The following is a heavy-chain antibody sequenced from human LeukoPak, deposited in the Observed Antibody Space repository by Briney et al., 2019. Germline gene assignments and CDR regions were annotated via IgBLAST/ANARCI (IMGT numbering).Heavy chain of an antibody. CDR2: ISSNGGST. D-gene: IGHD3-3*01. V-gene: IGHV3-64*01. CDR1: GFTFSSYA. Sequence: PGGSLRLSCAASGFTFSSYAMHWVRQAPGKGLEYVSAISSNGGSTYYANSVKGRFTISRDNSKNTLYLQMGSLRAEDMAVYYCAREWHPYYDFWSGSGSGVYYMDVWGKGTTVTVSS. CDR3: AREWHPYYDFWSGSGSGVYYMDV. J-gene: IGHJ6*03.